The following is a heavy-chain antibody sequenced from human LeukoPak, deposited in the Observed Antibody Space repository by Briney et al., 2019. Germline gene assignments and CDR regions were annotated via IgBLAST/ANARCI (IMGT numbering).Heavy chain of an antibody. CDR3: ARLGLETYGSRGYYYLDY. CDR1: GYSFTNYW. CDR2: IYPGDSDT. V-gene: IGHV5-51*01. Sequence: GESLKISCKTSGYSFTNYWNGWGRQMPGKGLEWMGTIYPGDSDTRYSPSFQGQVTISADKSISTAYLQWSSLKASDTAMYYCARLGLETYGSRGYYYLDYWGQGALVAVSS. D-gene: IGHD3-22*01. J-gene: IGHJ4*02.